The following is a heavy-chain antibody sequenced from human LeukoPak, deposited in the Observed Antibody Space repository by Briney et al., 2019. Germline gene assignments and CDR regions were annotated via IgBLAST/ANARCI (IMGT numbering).Heavy chain of an antibody. CDR2: ISSSSSYI. CDR1: GFTFSSYS. Sequence: GGSLRLSCAASGFTFSSYSMNWVRQAPGKGLEWVSSISSSSSYIYYADSVMGRFTISRDNAKNSLYLQMNSLRAEDTAVYYCALTPDYYGSGSFDYWGQGTLVTVSS. D-gene: IGHD3-10*01. CDR3: ALTPDYYGSGSFDY. V-gene: IGHV3-21*01. J-gene: IGHJ4*02.